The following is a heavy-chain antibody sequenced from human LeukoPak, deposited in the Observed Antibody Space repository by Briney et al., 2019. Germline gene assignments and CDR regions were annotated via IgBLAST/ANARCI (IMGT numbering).Heavy chain of an antibody. CDR2: IKQDGSHK. CDR3: VREEGY. CDR1: GFTFSTYW. Sequence: GGSLRLSCAASGFTFSTYWMYWVRQAPGKGLEWVADIKQDGSHKYYVDSVKGRFTISRDNAKNSLYLQMNSLRVEDTAVYYCVREEGYWGQGTLVTVSS. J-gene: IGHJ4*02. V-gene: IGHV3-7*01.